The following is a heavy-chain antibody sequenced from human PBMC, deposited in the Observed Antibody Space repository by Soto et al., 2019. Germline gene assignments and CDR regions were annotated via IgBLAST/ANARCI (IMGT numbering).Heavy chain of an antibody. CDR3: AREITLDSGSYLDYFDY. CDR1: GYTFTSYG. J-gene: IGHJ4*02. Sequence: ASVEVSWKASGYTFTSYGISWVRQAPGQGLEWMGWISAYNGNTNYAQKLQGRVTMTTDTSTSTAYMELRSLRSDDTAVYYCAREITLDSGSYLDYFDYWGQGTLVTVSS. V-gene: IGHV1-18*04. D-gene: IGHD1-26*01. CDR2: ISAYNGNT.